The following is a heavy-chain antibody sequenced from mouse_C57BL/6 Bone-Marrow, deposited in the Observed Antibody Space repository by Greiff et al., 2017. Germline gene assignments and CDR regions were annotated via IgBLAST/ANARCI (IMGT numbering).Heavy chain of an antibody. J-gene: IGHJ4*01. Sequence: VKVVESGPGLVAPSQSLSITCTVSGFSLTSYAISWVRQTPGKGLAWLGVIWTGGGTHYNSALKSRLSISKDNSKSQVFLKMNSLQTADTTRYYCARRGLPHAMDYWGQGTSVTVSS. D-gene: IGHD2-10*01. CDR3: ARRGLPHAMDY. V-gene: IGHV2-9-1*01. CDR2: IWTGGGT. CDR1: GFSLTSYA.